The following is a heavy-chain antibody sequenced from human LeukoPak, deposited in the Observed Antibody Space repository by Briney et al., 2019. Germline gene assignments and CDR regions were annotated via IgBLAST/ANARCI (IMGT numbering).Heavy chain of an antibody. Sequence: SETLSLTCTVSGGSISSYYWSWIRQPPGKGLEWIGYIYYSGSTNYNPSLKSRVTISVDTSKNQFSLKLSSVTAADTAVYYCARGRSGYSYVADYWGQGTLVTVSS. D-gene: IGHD5-18*01. CDR2: IYYSGST. J-gene: IGHJ4*02. CDR3: ARGRSGYSYVADY. V-gene: IGHV4-59*01. CDR1: GGSISSYY.